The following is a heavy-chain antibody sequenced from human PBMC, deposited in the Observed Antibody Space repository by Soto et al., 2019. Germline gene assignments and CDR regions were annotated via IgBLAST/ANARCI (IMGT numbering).Heavy chain of an antibody. CDR2: INHSGST. D-gene: IGHD3-3*01. Sequence: PSETLSLTCAVYGGSFSGYYWSWIRQPPGKGLEWIGEINHSGSTNYNPSLKSRVTISVGTSKNQFSLKLSSVTAADTAVYYCASDGGGSSFEPQPLGYWGQGTLVTVSS. CDR3: ASDGGGSSFEPQPLGY. CDR1: GGSFSGYY. J-gene: IGHJ4*02. V-gene: IGHV4-34*01.